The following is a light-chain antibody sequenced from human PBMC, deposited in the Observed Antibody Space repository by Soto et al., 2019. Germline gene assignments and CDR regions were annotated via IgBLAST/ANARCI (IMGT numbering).Light chain of an antibody. CDR3: SSYAGSDNPYV. V-gene: IGLV2-8*01. CDR2: EVT. J-gene: IGLJ1*01. Sequence: QSSLTQPPSASVSPGQSVTISCTGTSGDVGGYDYASWYQQHPGKAPKLMIYEVTKRPLGVPDRFSGSKSGNTASLTVSGLQAEDEADYYCSSYAGSDNPYVFGTGTKVTVL. CDR1: SGDVGGYDY.